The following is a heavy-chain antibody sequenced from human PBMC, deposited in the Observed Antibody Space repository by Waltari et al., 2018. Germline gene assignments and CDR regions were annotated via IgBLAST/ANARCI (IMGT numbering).Heavy chain of an antibody. V-gene: IGHV2-70*04. CDR3: AKQSEIAAVLGAFDI. CDR1: GFSLSTSGMR. D-gene: IGHD6-13*01. CDR2: IDLDDDK. J-gene: IGHJ3*02. Sequence: QVTLKESGPALVKPTQTLTLTCTFSGFSLSTSGMRVSWIRQPPGKALEWLARIDLDDDKFYSTSLKTRLTISRDNSKNTLYLQMNSLRAEDTAMYYCAKQSEIAAVLGAFDIWGQGTMVTVSS.